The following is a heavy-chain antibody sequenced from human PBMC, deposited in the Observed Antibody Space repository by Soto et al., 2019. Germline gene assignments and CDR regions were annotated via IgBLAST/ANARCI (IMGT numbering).Heavy chain of an antibody. J-gene: IGHJ4*02. D-gene: IGHD2-15*01. Sequence: SETLSLTCTVSGDSISSGDYFWSWIRQPPGKGLEWIGYISNSGSTFYNPSLKSRVTMSTDTSMNQFSLRLTSVTAADAAVYYCARVYCSGGSCHVGFDYWGQGTLVTVSS. V-gene: IGHV4-30-4*01. CDR2: ISNSGST. CDR1: GDSISSGDYF. CDR3: ARVYCSGGSCHVGFDY.